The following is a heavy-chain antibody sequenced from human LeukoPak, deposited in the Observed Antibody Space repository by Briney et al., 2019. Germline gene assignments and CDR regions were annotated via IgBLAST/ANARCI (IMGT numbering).Heavy chain of an antibody. J-gene: IGHJ5*02. CDR3: ARDLRFLASGWFDP. CDR1: GGTLSSYA. V-gene: IGHV1-69*01. Sequence: SVKVSCKASGGTLSSYAISWVRQAPGQGLEWMGGIIPIFGTANYAQKFQGRVTITADESTSTAYMELSSLRSEDTAVYYCARDLRFLASGWFDPWGQGTLVTVSS. CDR2: IIPIFGTA. D-gene: IGHD3-3*01.